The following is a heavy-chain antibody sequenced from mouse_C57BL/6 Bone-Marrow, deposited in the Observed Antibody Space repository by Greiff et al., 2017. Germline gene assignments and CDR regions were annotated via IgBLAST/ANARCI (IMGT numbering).Heavy chain of an antibody. D-gene: IGHD1-1*01. J-gene: IGHJ1*03. CDR3: AREWGDGSSWGDWYFDV. CDR2: IDPSDSYT. V-gene: IGHV1-69*01. CDR1: GYTFTSYW. Sequence: VQLQQPGAELVMPGASVKLSCKASGYTFTSYWMHWVKQRPGQGLEWIGEIDPSDSYTNYNQKFKGKSTLTVDKSSSTAYMQLSSLTSEDSAVYYWAREWGDGSSWGDWYFDVWGTGTTVTVSS.